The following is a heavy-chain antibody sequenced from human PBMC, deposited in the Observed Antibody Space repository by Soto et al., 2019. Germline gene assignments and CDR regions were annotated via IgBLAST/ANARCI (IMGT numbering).Heavy chain of an antibody. D-gene: IGHD5-12*01. CDR3: TRKVATFSLDY. J-gene: IGHJ4*01. CDR2: INPDSGGT. V-gene: IGHV1-2*02. Sequence: GASVKVSCKASGYMFTGYYIHWVRRAPGQGLEWMGWINPDSGGTNYQQKFQGRVTMTRDTSISTAYMELSSLRSDDTAVYYCTRKVATFSLDYWG. CDR1: GYMFTGYY.